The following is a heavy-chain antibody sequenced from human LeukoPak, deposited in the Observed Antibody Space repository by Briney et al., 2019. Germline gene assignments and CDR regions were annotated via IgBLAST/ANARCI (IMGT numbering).Heavy chain of an antibody. J-gene: IGHJ4*02. Sequence: GGSLRLSCAASGFTFSSYWMHWVRQAPGKGLVWVSRINSDGSSTSYADSVKGRFTISRDNAKNTLYLQMNSLRAEDTAVYYCARVGFWASFGYWGQGTLVTGSS. CDR3: ARVGFWASFGY. V-gene: IGHV3-74*01. D-gene: IGHD2-2*03. CDR1: GFTFSSYW. CDR2: INSDGSST.